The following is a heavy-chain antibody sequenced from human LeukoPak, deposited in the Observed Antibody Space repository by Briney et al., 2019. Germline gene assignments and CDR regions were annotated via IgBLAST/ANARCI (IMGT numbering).Heavy chain of an antibody. J-gene: IGHJ6*02. Sequence: GGSLRLSCAASGLTGSHNYVSWVRQAPGKGLEWVSAIHTSGDTYYADSVKGRFTISRDNSKNTLYLQMNSLRVEDTAGYYCAKSPVPYCSGGSCYGMDVWGQGTTVTVSS. V-gene: IGHV3-53*01. D-gene: IGHD2-15*01. CDR1: GLTGSHNY. CDR2: IHTSGDT. CDR3: AKSPVPYCSGGSCYGMDV.